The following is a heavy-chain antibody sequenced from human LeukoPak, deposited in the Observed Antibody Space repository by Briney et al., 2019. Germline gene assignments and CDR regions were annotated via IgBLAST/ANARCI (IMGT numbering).Heavy chain of an antibody. CDR1: GFTFSSYW. V-gene: IGHV3-74*01. CDR2: INSDGSST. CDR3: ARGDRGIVGATAWFDP. J-gene: IGHJ5*02. D-gene: IGHD1-26*01. Sequence: PGGSLRLSCAASGFTFSSYWMHWVRQAPGKGLVWVSRINSDGSSTSYADSVKGRFTVSRDNAKNTLYLQMNSLRAEDTAVYYCARGDRGIVGATAWFDPWGQGTLVTVSS.